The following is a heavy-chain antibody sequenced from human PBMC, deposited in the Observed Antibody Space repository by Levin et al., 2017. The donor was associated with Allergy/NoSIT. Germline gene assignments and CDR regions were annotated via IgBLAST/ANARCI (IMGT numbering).Heavy chain of an antibody. CDR3: ARGYMITFGGVPLFDY. V-gene: IGHV4-34*01. CDR2: INHSGST. CDR1: GGSFSGYY. J-gene: IGHJ4*02. Sequence: PGGSLRLSCAVYGGSFSGYYWSWIRQPPGKGLEWIGEINHSGSTNYNPSLKSRVTISVDTSKNQFSLKLSSVTAADTAVYYCARGYMITFGGVPLFDYWGQGTLVTVSS. D-gene: IGHD3-16*01.